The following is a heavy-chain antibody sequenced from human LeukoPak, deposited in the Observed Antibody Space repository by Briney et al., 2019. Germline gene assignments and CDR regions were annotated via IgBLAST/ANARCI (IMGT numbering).Heavy chain of an antibody. J-gene: IGHJ6*03. V-gene: IGHV4-59*01. Sequence: SETLSLTCTVSGGSISSYYWSWIRQPPGKGLEWIGYIYFSGSTNYNPSLKSRVTISVDTSKNQFSLRLSSVTAADTAAYYCARVEEGYGSGRRENYYYDYMDVWGKGTTVTISS. CDR2: IYFSGST. D-gene: IGHD3-10*01. CDR3: ARVEEGYGSGRRENYYYDYMDV. CDR1: GGSISSYY.